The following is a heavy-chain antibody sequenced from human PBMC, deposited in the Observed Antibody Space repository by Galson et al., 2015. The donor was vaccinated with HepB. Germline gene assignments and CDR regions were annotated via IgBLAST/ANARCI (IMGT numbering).Heavy chain of an antibody. D-gene: IGHD3-3*01. CDR1: GFTFSNAW. CDR2: IKSKTDGGTT. V-gene: IGHV3-15*07. CDR3: TSVTYYDFWSGYFPYYYYYYYMDV. J-gene: IGHJ6*03. Sequence: SLRLSCAASGFTFSNAWMNWVRQAPGKGLEWVGRIKSKTDGGTTDYAAPVKGRFTISRDDSKNTLYLQMNSPKTEDTAVYYCTSVTYYDFWSGYFPYYYYYYYMDVWGKGTTVTVSS.